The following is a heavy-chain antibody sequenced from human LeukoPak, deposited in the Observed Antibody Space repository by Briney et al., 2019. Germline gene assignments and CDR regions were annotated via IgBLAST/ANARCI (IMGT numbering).Heavy chain of an antibody. CDR3: ARRLDSYGYGFYFDY. Sequence: GESLKISCQGSGYSFTSYWIGWVRQMPAKGLGWRVIFYPGDSDNRYRPSFPGESTIPASKSISTASLQWSSLKASDTAMYYCARRLDSYGYGFYFDYWGQGTLVTVSS. D-gene: IGHD5-18*01. J-gene: IGHJ4*02. CDR1: GYSFTSYW. CDR2: FYPGDSDN. V-gene: IGHV5-51*01.